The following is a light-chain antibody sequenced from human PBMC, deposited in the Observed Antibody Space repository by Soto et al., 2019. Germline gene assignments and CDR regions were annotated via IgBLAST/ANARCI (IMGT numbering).Light chain of an antibody. CDR1: QSIRTY. V-gene: IGKV1-39*01. CDR3: QQSFNTPRT. J-gene: IGKJ1*01. Sequence: DIQMTQSTSSLSASVGDRVTITCRASQSIRTYVNWYQQKQGKVPNLLIYGASKLQSGVPSRFSGSVSVTDFTLTISSLQPDYFATYYCQQSFNTPRTFGQGTKLEIK. CDR2: GAS.